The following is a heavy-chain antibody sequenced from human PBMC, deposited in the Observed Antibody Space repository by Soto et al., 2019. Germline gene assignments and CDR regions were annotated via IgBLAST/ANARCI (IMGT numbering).Heavy chain of an antibody. CDR2: IYYSGST. V-gene: IGHV4-59*01. D-gene: IGHD6-19*01. CDR1: GGSISSYY. CDR3: ARQYRSGRDFDY. J-gene: IGHJ4*02. Sequence: PSETLSLTCTVSGGSISSYYWSWIRQPPGKGLEWIGYIYYSGSTNYNPSLKSRVTISVDTSKNQFSLKLSSVTAADTAVYYCARQYRSGRDFDYWGQGTLVTVSS.